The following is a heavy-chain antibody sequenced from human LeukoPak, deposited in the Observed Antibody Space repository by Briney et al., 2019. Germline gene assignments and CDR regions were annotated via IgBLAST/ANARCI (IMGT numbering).Heavy chain of an antibody. J-gene: IGHJ5*02. V-gene: IGHV1-2*06. Sequence: ASVTVSCKASGYTFTGYYMHWVRHAPGQGLEWMGRINPNSGGTNYAQKFQGRVTMTRDTSISTAYMELRRLRSDDTAAYYCARALTYDSRSRAWGQGTLVTVSS. CDR2: INPNSGGT. CDR3: ARALTYDSRSRA. CDR1: GYTFTGYY. D-gene: IGHD3-22*01.